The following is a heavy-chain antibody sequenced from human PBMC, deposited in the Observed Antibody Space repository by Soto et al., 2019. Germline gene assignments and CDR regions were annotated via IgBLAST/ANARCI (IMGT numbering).Heavy chain of an antibody. CDR1: GFTVSSHA. CDR2: ITADGGT. J-gene: IGHJ3*02. V-gene: IGHV3-23*01. CDR3: APHVSCSGGSCQYDAFAI. Sequence: EVQVLESGGGLVQPGGSLRLSCEGSGFTVSSHAMTWIRQAPGKGPEWVSTITADGGTYYAESVKGRFAMSRETSENTLYLQMNSLGAEDTAAYYCAPHVSCSGGSCQYDAFAIRGQGTMVTVSS. D-gene: IGHD2-15*01.